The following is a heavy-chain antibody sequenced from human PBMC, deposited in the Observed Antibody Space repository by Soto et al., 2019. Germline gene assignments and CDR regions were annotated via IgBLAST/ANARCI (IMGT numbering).Heavy chain of an antibody. Sequence: QLQLHESGPGLVKPSETLSLTCTVSGGSVSSNSYSWGWIRQSPGKGLEWIGTIYSSENTYYNPSLVSRVTISVDTSMNEFSLRLSSVTAADTAVYYCARLNGYCVSTSCHVYYGMDVWGQGTTVTVSS. CDR1: GGSVSSNSYS. V-gene: IGHV4-39*01. J-gene: IGHJ6*02. D-gene: IGHD2-2*03. CDR3: ARLNGYCVSTSCHVYYGMDV. CDR2: IYSSENT.